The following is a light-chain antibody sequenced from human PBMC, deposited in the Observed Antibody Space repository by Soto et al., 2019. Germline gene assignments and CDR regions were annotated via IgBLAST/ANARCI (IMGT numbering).Light chain of an antibody. CDR3: QQYHNWPPWT. CDR2: GAS. V-gene: IGKV3-15*01. CDR1: QSVGSN. Sequence: EIVMTQSPATLSVSPGERAILSCRASQSVGSNLAWYQQRPGQAPRLLIYGASTRATDIPARFSGSGSGTEFTLTISSLQSKDFAVYYCQQYHNWPPWTFGQGTKVEIK. J-gene: IGKJ1*01.